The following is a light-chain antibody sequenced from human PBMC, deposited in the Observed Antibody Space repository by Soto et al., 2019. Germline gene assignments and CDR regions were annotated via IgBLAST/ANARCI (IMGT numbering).Light chain of an antibody. CDR1: SSDVGGYNY. CDR3: NSYAGSPYV. Sequence: QSVLTQPPSASGSPGQSVTISCTGTSSDVGGYNYVSWYQQHPGKAPKLMIYEVNKRPSGVPDRFSGSKSGNTASLTVSGLQAEDEAGYYCNSYAGSPYVFGTGTRSPS. J-gene: IGLJ1*01. V-gene: IGLV2-8*01. CDR2: EVN.